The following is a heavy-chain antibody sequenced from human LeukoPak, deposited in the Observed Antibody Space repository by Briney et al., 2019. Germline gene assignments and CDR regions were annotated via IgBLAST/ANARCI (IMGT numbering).Heavy chain of an antibody. Sequence: SETLSLTCAVYGGSFSSYYWSWIRQPPGKGLEWIGEINHSGSTNYNPSLKSRVTISVDTSKNQFSLKLSSVTAADTAVYYCARVIVPAASNYYYYGMDVWGQGTTVTVSS. CDR2: INHSGST. D-gene: IGHD2-2*01. CDR1: GGSFSSYY. V-gene: IGHV4-34*01. J-gene: IGHJ6*02. CDR3: ARVIVPAASNYYYYGMDV.